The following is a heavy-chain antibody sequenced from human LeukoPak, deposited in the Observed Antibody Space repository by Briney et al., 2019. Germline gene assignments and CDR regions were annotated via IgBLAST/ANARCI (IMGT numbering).Heavy chain of an antibody. CDR2: ISAYNGNT. J-gene: IGHJ4*02. D-gene: IGHD3-10*01. Sequence: GASVKVSCKASGYTFTSYGISWVRQAPGQGLEWMGWISAYNGNTNYAQKLQGRVTMTTDTSTSTAYMELRSLRSDDTAVYYCARDHGYYYGSGSFDYWGQGTLVTVSS. V-gene: IGHV1-18*01. CDR3: ARDHGYYYGSGSFDY. CDR1: GYTFTSYG.